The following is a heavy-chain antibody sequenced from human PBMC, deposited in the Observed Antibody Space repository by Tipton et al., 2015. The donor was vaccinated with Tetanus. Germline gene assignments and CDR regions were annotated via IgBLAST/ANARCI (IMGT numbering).Heavy chain of an antibody. D-gene: IGHD3-22*01. CDR1: GGSISSYY. Sequence: TLSLTCTVSGGSISSYYWSWIQQPPGKGLEWIGYIYYSGSTNYNPSLKSRVTISVDTSKNQFSLKLSSVTAADTAVYYCARGYHSSGYYLNGMDVWGQGTTVTVSS. CDR3: ARGYHSSGYYLNGMDV. V-gene: IGHV4-59*01. J-gene: IGHJ6*02. CDR2: IYYSGST.